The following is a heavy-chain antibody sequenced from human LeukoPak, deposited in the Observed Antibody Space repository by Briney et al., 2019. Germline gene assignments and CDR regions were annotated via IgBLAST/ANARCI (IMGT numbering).Heavy chain of an antibody. CDR2: INPNSGGT. V-gene: IGHV1-2*02. J-gene: IGHJ5*02. CDR3: ARDIYGDYDNWFDP. Sequence: ASVKVSCKASGYTFTSYDINWVRQAPGQGLEWMGWINPNSGGTNYAQKFQGRVTMTRDTSISTAYMELSRLRSDDTAVYYCARDIYGDYDNWFDPWGQGTLVTVSS. D-gene: IGHD4-17*01. CDR1: GYTFTSYD.